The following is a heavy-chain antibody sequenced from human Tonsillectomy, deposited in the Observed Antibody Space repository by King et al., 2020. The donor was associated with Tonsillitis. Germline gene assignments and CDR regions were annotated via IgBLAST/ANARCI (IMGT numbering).Heavy chain of an antibody. J-gene: IGHJ4*02. CDR2: IRYDGSNK. CDR3: AKQIVGATDEDY. V-gene: IGHV3-30*02. D-gene: IGHD1-26*01. Sequence: VQLVESGGGVVQPGGSLRLSCAASGFTFSSYGMHWVRQAPGKGLEWVAFIRYDGSNKYYADSVKGRFTISRDNSKNTLYLQMNSLRAEDTAVYYCAKQIVGATDEDYWGQGTLVTVSS. CDR1: GFTFSSYG.